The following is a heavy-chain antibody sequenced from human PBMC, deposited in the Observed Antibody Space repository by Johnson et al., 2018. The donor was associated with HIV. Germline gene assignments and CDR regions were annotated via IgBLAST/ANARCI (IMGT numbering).Heavy chain of an antibody. D-gene: IGHD5-18*01. CDR3: ARDGRDLVTRGGFDV. CDR1: GFTFSSYG. Sequence: QVLLVESGGGVVQPGRSLRLSCAASGFTFSSYGMHWVRQAPGKGLEWVAVISYDGSNKYYADSVKGRFTISRDNSRNMLYLQMNSLRPEDTAVYYCARDGRDLVTRGGFDVWGPGTVVTVSS. V-gene: IGHV3-30*03. CDR2: ISYDGSNK. J-gene: IGHJ3*01.